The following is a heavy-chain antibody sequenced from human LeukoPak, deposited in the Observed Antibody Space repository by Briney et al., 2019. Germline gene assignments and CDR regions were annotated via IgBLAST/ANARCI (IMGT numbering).Heavy chain of an antibody. D-gene: IGHD3-10*01. CDR3: ARHYYYGSGSYYTERNWFDP. J-gene: IGHJ5*02. Sequence: GESLKISCKGSGYSFTSYWISWVRQMPGKGLEWMGRIDPSDSYTNYSPSFQGHVTISADKSISTAYLQWSSLEASDTAMYYCARHYYYGSGSYYTERNWFDPWGQGTLVTVSS. CDR2: IDPSDSYT. CDR1: GYSFTSYW. V-gene: IGHV5-10-1*01.